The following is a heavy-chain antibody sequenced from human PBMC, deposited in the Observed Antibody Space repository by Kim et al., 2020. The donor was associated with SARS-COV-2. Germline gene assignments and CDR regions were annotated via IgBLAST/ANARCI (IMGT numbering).Heavy chain of an antibody. CDR1: GFTFSTYS. CDR2: ISSSSSYI. V-gene: IGHV3-21*06. CDR3: ARGPFQINRYYDSSGDSSSFDY. J-gene: IGHJ4*02. D-gene: IGHD3-22*01. Sequence: GGSLRLSCAASGFTFSTYSMNWVRQAPGKGLEWVSFISSSSSYIYYADSVKGRFTISRDNAKNSLYLQMNSLRGEDTAVYYCARGPFQINRYYDSSGDSSSFDYWGQGTLVTVSS.